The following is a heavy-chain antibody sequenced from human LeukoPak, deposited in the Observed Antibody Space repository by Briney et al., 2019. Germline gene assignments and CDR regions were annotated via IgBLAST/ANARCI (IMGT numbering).Heavy chain of an antibody. D-gene: IGHD3-22*01. CDR2: INWNGGST. CDR3: ARRYYYDSSGYSNYFDY. CDR1: GFTFHDYA. V-gene: IGHV3-20*04. Sequence: SLKLSCPATGFTFHDYAISSVRQAPGKRLDCAPGINWNGGSTGYADSVKGRFTISRDNAKNSLYLQMNSLRAEDTALYYCARRYYYDSSGYSNYFDYWGQGTLVTVSS. J-gene: IGHJ4*02.